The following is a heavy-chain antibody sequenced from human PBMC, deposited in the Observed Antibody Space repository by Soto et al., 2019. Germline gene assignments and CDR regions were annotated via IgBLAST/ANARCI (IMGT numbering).Heavy chain of an antibody. J-gene: IGHJ5*02. D-gene: IGHD2-21*01. CDR1: GFTFSSYS. V-gene: IGHV3-48*01. CDR3: ARGLGVANNWFDP. Sequence: EVQLVESGGGLVQPGGSLRLSCAASGFTFSSYSMNWVRQAPGKGLEWVSYISSSSSTIYYADSVKGRFTISRDNAKNSLYLQMNSLRAEDTAVYYFARGLGVANNWFDPWGQGTLVTVSS. CDR2: ISSSSSTI.